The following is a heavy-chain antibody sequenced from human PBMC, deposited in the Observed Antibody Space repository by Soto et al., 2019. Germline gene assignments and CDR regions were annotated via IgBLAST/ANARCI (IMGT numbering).Heavy chain of an antibody. CDR1: GFTFSSYA. CDR3: ARAPSWGYAGLLSWWFDP. D-gene: IGHD5-12*01. CDR2: ISYDGSNK. V-gene: IGHV3-30-3*01. Sequence: GGSLRLSCAASGFTFSSYAMHWVRQAPGKGLEWVAVISYDGSNKYYADSVKGRFTISRDNSKNTLYLQMNSLRAEDTAVYYCARAPSWGYAGLLSWWFDPWGQGTLVTVSS. J-gene: IGHJ5*02.